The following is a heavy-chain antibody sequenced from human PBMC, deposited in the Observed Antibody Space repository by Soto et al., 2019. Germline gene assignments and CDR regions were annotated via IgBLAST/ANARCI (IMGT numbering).Heavy chain of an antibody. D-gene: IGHD4-17*01. V-gene: IGHV3-74*01. J-gene: IGHJ1*01. Sequence: XGSLGLSCAASGFTFSSYWMHWVRQAPGKGLVWVSRINSDGSSTSYADSVKGRFTISRDNAKNTLYLQMNSLRAEDTAVYYCARGRTFYGDYEYFQNWGQGTLVTVS. CDR3: ARGRTFYGDYEYFQN. CDR2: INSDGSST. CDR1: GFTFSSYW.